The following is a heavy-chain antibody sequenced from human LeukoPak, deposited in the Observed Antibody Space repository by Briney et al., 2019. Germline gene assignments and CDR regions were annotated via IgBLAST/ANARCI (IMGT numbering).Heavy chain of an antibody. D-gene: IGHD6-19*01. Sequence: PGGSLRLSCAASGFTFSRYSMNWVRQAPGKGLEWVSPISSSSSYIYYGDSVKGRFTISRDNAQNSVYLQMNSLRPEDTGVYYCARVESGWADYWGQGALVSVSS. CDR1: GFTFSRYS. J-gene: IGHJ4*02. CDR3: ARVESGWADY. CDR2: ISSSSSYI. V-gene: IGHV3-21*01.